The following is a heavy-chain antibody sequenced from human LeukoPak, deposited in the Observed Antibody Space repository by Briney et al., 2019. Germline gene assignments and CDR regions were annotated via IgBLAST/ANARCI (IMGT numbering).Heavy chain of an antibody. D-gene: IGHD1-1*01. J-gene: IGHJ4*02. CDR3: ARHRYFYFDL. Sequence: GGSLRVSCAASGFTFSLHYMGWVRQTPGKGLEWVANIKEDGSDKFYVDSVEGRFTISKDNAKNSVYLQMNSLRAEDTAVYYCARHRYFYFDLWGQGTLVTVSS. CDR2: IKEDGSDK. CDR1: GFTFSLHY. V-gene: IGHV3-7*01.